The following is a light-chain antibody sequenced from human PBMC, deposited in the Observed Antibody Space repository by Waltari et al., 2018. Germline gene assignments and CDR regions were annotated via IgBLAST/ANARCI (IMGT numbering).Light chain of an antibody. J-gene: IGLJ3*02. CDR2: RND. CDR3: ATWDDSPTGRWV. V-gene: IGLV1-44*01. CDR1: PSHVGDHV. Sequence: QSLLTQPPPASGTPGQRVTTPCSGSPSHVGDHVLNWSHQVPGTAPKLVIYRNDQRPSGVPDRFTASKSGTSASLAISGLQSEDEGDYYCATWDDSPTGRWVFGGGTRVTVL.